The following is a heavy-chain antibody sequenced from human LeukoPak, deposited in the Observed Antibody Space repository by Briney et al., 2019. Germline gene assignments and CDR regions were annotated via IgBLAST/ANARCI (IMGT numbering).Heavy chain of an antibody. D-gene: IGHD6-13*01. V-gene: IGHV3-23*01. CDR2: ISGGGGST. J-gene: IGHJ3*02. CDR1: GFTFSSYA. Sequence: GGSLRLSCAASGFTFSSYAMSWVRQAPGKGLEWVSAISGGGGSTYYADSVKGRFTISRDNSKNTLYLQMNSLRAEDTAVYYCAGSSWPDRSPDAFDIWGQGTMVTVSS. CDR3: AGSSWPDRSPDAFDI.